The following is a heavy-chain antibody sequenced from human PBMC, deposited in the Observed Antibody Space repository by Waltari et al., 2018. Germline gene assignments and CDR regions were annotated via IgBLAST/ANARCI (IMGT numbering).Heavy chain of an antibody. D-gene: IGHD6-13*01. CDR1: GYTFTSYA. CDR2: INAGNGNT. J-gene: IGHJ3*02. CDR3: ASSAAAGNAFDI. Sequence: QVQLVQSGSEVKKPGASVKVSCKASGYTFTSYAMHLVRQAPGQRLEWMGWINAGNGNTKYSQKYQGRVTITRDTSASTAYMELSSLRAEDTAVYYCASSAAAGNAFDIWGQGTMVTVSS. V-gene: IGHV1-3*01.